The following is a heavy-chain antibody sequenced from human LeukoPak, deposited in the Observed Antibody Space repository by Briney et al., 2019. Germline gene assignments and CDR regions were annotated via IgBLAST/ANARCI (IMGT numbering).Heavy chain of an antibody. J-gene: IGHJ4*02. Sequence: PGGSLRLSCVASGFTFSDYHMSWIRQAPGKGLEWVSYISSSGSARYYTDSVKGRFTISRDNAKNSLYLQMNSLRAEDTAVYYCAREGSSLTGVHYWGQGTLVTVSS. D-gene: IGHD3-9*01. CDR1: GFTFSDYH. CDR2: ISSSGSAR. V-gene: IGHV3-11*01. CDR3: AREGSSLTGVHY.